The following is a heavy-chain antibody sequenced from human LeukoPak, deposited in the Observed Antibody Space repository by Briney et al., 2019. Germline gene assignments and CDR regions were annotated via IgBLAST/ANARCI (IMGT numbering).Heavy chain of an antibody. J-gene: IGHJ4*02. V-gene: IGHV1-24*01. CDR3: ARVSGYYSSIDY. CDR1: GYTLTELS. D-gene: IGHD3-22*01. Sequence: VASVKVSCKVSGYTLTELSMHWVRQAPGKGLEWMGGFDPEDGETIYAQKFQGRVTMTEDTSTDTAYMELSSLRSEDTAVYYCARVSGYYSSIDYWGQGTLVTVSS. CDR2: FDPEDGET.